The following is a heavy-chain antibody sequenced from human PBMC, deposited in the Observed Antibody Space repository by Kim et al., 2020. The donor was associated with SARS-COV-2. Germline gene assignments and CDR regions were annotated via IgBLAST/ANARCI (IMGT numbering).Heavy chain of an antibody. V-gene: IGHV1-69*13. CDR3: ARERDSSGWTGAFDI. D-gene: IGHD6-19*01. CDR2: IIPIFGTA. J-gene: IGHJ3*02. CDR1: GGTFSSYA. Sequence: SVKVSCKASGGTFSSYAISWVRQAPGQGLEWTGGIIPIFGTANYAQKFQGRVTITADESTSTAYMELSSLRSEDTAVYYCARERDSSGWTGAFDIWGQGTMVTVSS.